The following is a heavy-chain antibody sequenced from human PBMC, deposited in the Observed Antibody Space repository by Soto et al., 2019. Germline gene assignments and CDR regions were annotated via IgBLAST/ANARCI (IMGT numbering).Heavy chain of an antibody. V-gene: IGHV1-18*01. CDR2: ISAKTGNT. Sequence: QVQRVQSETEVEKPGASVKVSCKASGYTFTIYGISWLRQAPGQGLEWMGWISAKTGNTNYARNFQDRVTVTTDPYESTAYMEQRSLKYEDTAVYYCARDRSSSSLRFNQWGQGTLVTVSS. J-gene: IGHJ5*02. D-gene: IGHD6-6*01. CDR3: ARDRSSSSLRFNQ. CDR1: GYTFTIYG.